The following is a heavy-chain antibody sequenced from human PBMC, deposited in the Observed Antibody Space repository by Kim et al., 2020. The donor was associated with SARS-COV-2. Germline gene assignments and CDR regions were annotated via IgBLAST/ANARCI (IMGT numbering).Heavy chain of an antibody. J-gene: IGHJ6*02. Sequence: ASVKVSCKASGYTFTGYYMHWVRQAPGQGLEWMGWINPNSGGTNYAQKFQGRVTMTRDTSISTAYMELSRLRSDDTAVYYCARDVIAAAGSPEIVYYYYGMDVWGQGTTVTVSS. D-gene: IGHD6-13*01. CDR3: ARDVIAAAGSPEIVYYYYGMDV. CDR1: GYTFTGYY. CDR2: INPNSGGT. V-gene: IGHV1-2*02.